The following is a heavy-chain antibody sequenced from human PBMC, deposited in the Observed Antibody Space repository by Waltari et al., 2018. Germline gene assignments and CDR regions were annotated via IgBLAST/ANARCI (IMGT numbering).Heavy chain of an antibody. J-gene: IGHJ3*02. CDR3: ASDLGGTAVATDAFDI. Sequence: QVQLQQSSPGQVKPSETLSLTCAASGGSLRTGYYWGWIRQPLGKGLEWIGSVSHSGSTYYNPSLKSRVTISIHMSKHQFSLELRSVTAADTAVYFCASDLGGTAVATDAFDIWGQGTMVIVSS. CDR1: GGSLRTGYY. CDR2: VSHSGST. V-gene: IGHV4-38-2*01. D-gene: IGHD6-19*01.